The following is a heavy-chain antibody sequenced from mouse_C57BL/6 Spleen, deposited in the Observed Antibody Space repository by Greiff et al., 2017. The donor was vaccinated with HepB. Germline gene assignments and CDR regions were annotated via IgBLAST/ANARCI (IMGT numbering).Heavy chain of an antibody. CDR2: ISDGGSYT. V-gene: IGHV5-4*01. D-gene: IGHD2-1*01. CDR3: ARDDGKDYFDY. CDR1: GFTFSSYA. Sequence: EVHLVESGGGLVKPGGSLKLSCAASGFTFSSYAMSWVRQTPEKRLEWVATISDGGSYTYYPDNVKGRFTISRDNAKNNLYLQMSHLKSEDTAMYYCARDDGKDYFDYWGQGTTLTVSS. J-gene: IGHJ2*01.